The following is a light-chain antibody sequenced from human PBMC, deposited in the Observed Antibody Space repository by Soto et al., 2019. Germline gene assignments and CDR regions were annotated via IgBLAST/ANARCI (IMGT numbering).Light chain of an antibody. J-gene: IGLJ2*01. CDR1: SSDVGGYKY. CDR3: CAYAGSYTVL. CDR2: DVS. V-gene: IGLV2-11*01. Sequence: QSALTQPRSVSGSPGQSVTISCTGTSSDVGGYKYVSWYQQHPGKVPKLMMFDVSERPSGVPDRFSGSKSGNTASLSIFGLQAEDEADYYSCAYAGSYTVLFGGGTKLTVL.